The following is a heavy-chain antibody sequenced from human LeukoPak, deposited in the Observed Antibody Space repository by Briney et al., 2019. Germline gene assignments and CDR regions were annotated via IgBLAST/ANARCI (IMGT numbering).Heavy chain of an antibody. D-gene: IGHD6-19*01. CDR1: GFTFTTYW. CDR3: TRDGGTGWINWFDS. Sequence: GGSLRLSCAASGFTFTTYWMTWVRQAPGKGLEWVANINQDGSEKYFVDSVKGRFTITRDNAKNSLYLQMNSLRAEDTAFYYCTRDGGTGWINWFDSWGQGTLVTVSS. J-gene: IGHJ5*01. V-gene: IGHV3-7*03. CDR2: INQDGSEK.